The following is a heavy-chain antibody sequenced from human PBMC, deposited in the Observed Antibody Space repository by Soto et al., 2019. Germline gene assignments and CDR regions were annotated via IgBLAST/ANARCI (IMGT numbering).Heavy chain of an antibody. J-gene: IGHJ5*02. Sequence: ASVKVSCKASGGTFNSYAISWVRQAPGQGLEWMGGIIPIFGTANYAQKFQGRVTIAADESTSTAYMELSSLRSEDTAVYYCARGLSYYSDSSPSVSWGQGTLVTVSS. CDR2: IIPIFGTA. CDR1: GGTFNSYA. CDR3: ARGLSYYSDSSPSVS. D-gene: IGHD3-22*01. V-gene: IGHV1-69*13.